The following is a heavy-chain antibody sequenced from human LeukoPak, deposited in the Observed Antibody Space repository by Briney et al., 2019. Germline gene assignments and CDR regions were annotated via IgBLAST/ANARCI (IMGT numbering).Heavy chain of an antibody. V-gene: IGHV3-7*02. CDR3: AEPDSSSPRY. J-gene: IGHJ4*02. CDR1: GFTFSSYW. D-gene: IGHD6-13*01. CDR2: INQDGGEK. Sequence: GGSLRLSCAASGFTFSSYWMTWVRQAPGKGLEWVANINQDGGEKYYVDSVKGRFTISRDNAKNSLYLQMNSLRAGDTAVYYCAEPDSSSPRYWGQGTLVTVSS.